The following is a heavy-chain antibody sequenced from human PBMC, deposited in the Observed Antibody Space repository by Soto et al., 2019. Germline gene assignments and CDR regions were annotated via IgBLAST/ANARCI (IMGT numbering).Heavy chain of an antibody. CDR1: GFTFSSYA. Sequence: GGSLRLSCEASGFTFSSYAMHWVRQAPGKELEWVAIISYDGSNKYYVDSVKGRFTISRDNSKNTVYLQMNSLRGEDTAVYYCARATAPGGFSWFDPWGQGTRVTVSS. CDR2: ISYDGSNK. D-gene: IGHD3-16*01. V-gene: IGHV3-30-3*01. J-gene: IGHJ5*02. CDR3: ARATAPGGFSWFDP.